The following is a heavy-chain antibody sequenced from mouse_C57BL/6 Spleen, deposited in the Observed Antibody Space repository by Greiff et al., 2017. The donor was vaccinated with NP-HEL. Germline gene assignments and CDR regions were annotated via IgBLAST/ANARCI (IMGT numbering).Heavy chain of an antibody. CDR3: ARIETAQATGFAY. Sequence: DVKLVESGGDLVKPGGSLKLSCAASGFTFSSYGMSWVRQTPDKRLEWVATISSGGSYTYYPDSVKGRFTISRDNAKNTLYLQMSSLKSEDTAMYYCARIETAQATGFAYWGQGTLVTVSA. J-gene: IGHJ3*01. V-gene: IGHV5-6*02. CDR2: ISSGGSYT. CDR1: GFTFSSYG. D-gene: IGHD3-2*02.